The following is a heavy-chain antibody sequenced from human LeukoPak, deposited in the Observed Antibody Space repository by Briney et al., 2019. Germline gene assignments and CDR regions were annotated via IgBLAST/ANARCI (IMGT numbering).Heavy chain of an antibody. Sequence: GESLKISCKGSGYSFTSHWIGWVRQMPGKGLEWMGIIYPGDSDTRYSPSFQGQVTISADKSISTAYLQWSSLKASDTAMYYCAILSRDSSGWYCFDYWGQGTLVTVSS. CDR2: IYPGDSDT. D-gene: IGHD6-19*01. V-gene: IGHV5-51*01. J-gene: IGHJ4*02. CDR1: GYSFTSHW. CDR3: AILSRDSSGWYCFDY.